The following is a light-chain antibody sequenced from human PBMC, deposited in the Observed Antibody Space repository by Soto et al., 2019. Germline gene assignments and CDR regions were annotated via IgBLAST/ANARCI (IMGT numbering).Light chain of an antibody. CDR3: QQYDSWPPIT. Sequence: EIVMTQSPVTLSVSPGERAALSCRASQSISGHLAWYQQKPGKAPRLLIYGSSARPTGVPTRFGGSGSGTDFTLTIRRVQSDDAAVYSCQQYDSWPPITFGQGTKLEIK. V-gene: IGKV3-15*01. CDR1: QSISGH. J-gene: IGKJ2*01. CDR2: GSS.